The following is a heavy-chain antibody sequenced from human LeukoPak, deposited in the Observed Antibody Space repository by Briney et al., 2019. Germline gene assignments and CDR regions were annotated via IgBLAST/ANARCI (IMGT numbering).Heavy chain of an antibody. V-gene: IGHV3-21*01. CDR2: ISSTSSYI. CDR3: TRIGYSSSCTDY. Sequence: PGGSLRLSCAASGFTFSSYSMNWVRQAPGKGLEWISSISSTSSYIFYSDSVKGRFTISRDNAKNSLYLQMNSLRAEDTAVYYCTRIGYSSSCTDYWGQGTLVTVSS. CDR1: GFTFSSYS. J-gene: IGHJ4*02. D-gene: IGHD6-13*01.